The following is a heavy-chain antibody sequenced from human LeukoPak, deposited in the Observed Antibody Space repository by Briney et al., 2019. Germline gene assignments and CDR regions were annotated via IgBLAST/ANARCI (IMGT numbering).Heavy chain of an antibody. V-gene: IGHV1-69*13. CDR1: GGTFSSYA. Sequence: ASVKVSCKASGGTFSSYAISWVRQAPGQGLEWMGGIIPIFGTANYAQKFQGRVTITADESTSTAYMELSSLRSEDTAVYYCAISISGTTPLFDPWGQGTLVTVSS. CDR2: IIPIFGTA. CDR3: AISISGTTPLFDP. D-gene: IGHD1-1*01. J-gene: IGHJ5*02.